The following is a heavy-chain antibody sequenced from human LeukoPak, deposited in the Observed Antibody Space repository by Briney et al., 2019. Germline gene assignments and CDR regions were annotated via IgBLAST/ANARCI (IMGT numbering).Heavy chain of an antibody. J-gene: IGHJ4*02. CDR2: IYTSGST. CDR1: GGSISSYY. D-gene: IGHD6-19*01. CDR3: ATRAVAGVSVY. V-gene: IGHV4-4*07. Sequence: PSETLSLTCTVSGGSISSYYWSWIRQPAGKGLEWIGRIYTSGSTNYNPSLKSRVTISVDTSKNQFSLKLSSVTAADTAVYYCATRAVAGVSVYWGQGTLVTVSS.